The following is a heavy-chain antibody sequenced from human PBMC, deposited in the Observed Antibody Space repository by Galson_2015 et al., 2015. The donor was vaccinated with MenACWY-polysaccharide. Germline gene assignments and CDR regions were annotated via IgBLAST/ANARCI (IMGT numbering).Heavy chain of an antibody. CDR2: ISYDGNKK. D-gene: IGHD3-10*01. CDR1: GFTFSSFA. CDR3: AKDRIYYSSSWFGAFDS. J-gene: IGHJ4*01. V-gene: IGHV3-30*18. Sequence: SLRLSCAASGFTFSSFAIHWVRQAPGKGLEWVALISYDGNKKFYGDSVKGRFTISRDNSKNTVFLQMDSLTIEDTAVYYCAKDRIYYSSSWFGAFDSWGHGTLVAVSS.